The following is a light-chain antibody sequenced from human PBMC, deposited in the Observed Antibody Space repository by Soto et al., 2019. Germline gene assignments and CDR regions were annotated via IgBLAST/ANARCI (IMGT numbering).Light chain of an antibody. CDR3: EYYGSSIT. CDR2: GTS. Sequence: EIVMTQSPATLSVSPGGRATLSCRASQSISNNHLAWYQKKPGQAPRLLIHGTSNRATGIPDRFSGSGSGTDFTLTFSRLEPEDFAVYYCEYYGSSITFGGGTKVEIK. V-gene: IGKV3-20*01. J-gene: IGKJ4*01. CDR1: QSISNNH.